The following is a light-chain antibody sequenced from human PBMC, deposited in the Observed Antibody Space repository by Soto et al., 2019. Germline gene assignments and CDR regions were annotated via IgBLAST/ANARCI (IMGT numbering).Light chain of an antibody. V-gene: IGLV2-14*01. J-gene: IGLJ1*01. CDR2: DVS. CDR1: SSDVGGYNY. Sequence: QSALTQPASVSGSPGQSITISCTGTSSDVGGYNYVSWYQQHPGKAPKLMIYDVSYRPSGVSNRFSASKSGSTASLIIYGLQAEDEADYYCSSYSSSSTYGFGTGTKVTVL. CDR3: SSYSSSSTYG.